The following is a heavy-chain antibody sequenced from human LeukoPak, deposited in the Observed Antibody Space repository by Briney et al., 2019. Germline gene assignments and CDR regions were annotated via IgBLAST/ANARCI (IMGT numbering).Heavy chain of an antibody. CDR1: GFTFTAYY. CDR3: ARGPHWDPHFGY. D-gene: IGHD7-27*01. Sequence: ASVKVSCKASGFTFTAYYMHWVRQAPGQGLEWMGWINPNSGGTNYAQKFQGRVTMTRDTSISTAYMELSRLRSDDTAVYYCARGPHWDPHFGYWGQGTLVTVSS. V-gene: IGHV1-2*02. CDR2: INPNSGGT. J-gene: IGHJ4*02.